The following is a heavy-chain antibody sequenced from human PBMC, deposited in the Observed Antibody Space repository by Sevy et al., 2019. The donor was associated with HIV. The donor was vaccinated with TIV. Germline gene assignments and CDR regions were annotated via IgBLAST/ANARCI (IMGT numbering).Heavy chain of an antibody. CDR1: GFTFSSYG. V-gene: IGHV3-33*03. D-gene: IGHD3-22*01. Sequence: GGSLRLSCAASGFTFSSYGMHWVRQAPGKGLEWVAVIWNDRSGKYYADSVKGRFSISRDNSKNTLYLQMNSLRAEDTAVYYCAMNYYDSSGSSFSFDFWGQGTLVTVSS. CDR3: AMNYYDSSGSSFSFDF. J-gene: IGHJ4*02. CDR2: IWNDRSGK.